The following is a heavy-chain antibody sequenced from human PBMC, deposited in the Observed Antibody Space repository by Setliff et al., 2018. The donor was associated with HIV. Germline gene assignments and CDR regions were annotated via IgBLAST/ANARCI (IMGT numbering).Heavy chain of an antibody. Sequence: SETLSLTCTVSGASISSSSHHWAWIRQPPGKGLEYIGNLYYTGSTHHNPSLESRVATSVDTCKNQFSLKLSSVTAADTAVDYCAMFVRWELVATSTFFYYYMDDWGKGTTVTVSS. CDR1: GASISSSSHH. D-gene: IGHD1-26*01. J-gene: IGHJ6*03. V-gene: IGHV4-39*01. CDR3: AMFVRWELVATSTFFYYYMDD. CDR2: LYYTGST.